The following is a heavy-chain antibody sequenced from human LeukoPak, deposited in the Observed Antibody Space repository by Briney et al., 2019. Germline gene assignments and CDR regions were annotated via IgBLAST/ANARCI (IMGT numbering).Heavy chain of an antibody. CDR2: ISGSGGST. CDR3: VKGDILTGYSPFDY. V-gene: IGHV3-23*01. Sequence: PGGSLRLSCAASGFTFSSYAMGWVRQAPGKGLEWVSAISGSGGSTYYADSVKGRFTISRDNSKNTLYLQMNSLRAEDTAVYYCVKGDILTGYSPFDYWGQGTLVTVSS. D-gene: IGHD3-9*01. CDR1: GFTFSSYA. J-gene: IGHJ4*02.